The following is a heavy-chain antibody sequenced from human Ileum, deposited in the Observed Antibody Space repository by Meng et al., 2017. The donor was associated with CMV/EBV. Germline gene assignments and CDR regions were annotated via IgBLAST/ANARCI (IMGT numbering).Heavy chain of an antibody. CDR2: VNNRGRT. CDR1: GEPLNGFF. V-gene: IGHV4-34*02. CDR3: ASGRLQFTPSALQH. D-gene: IGHD5-24*01. J-gene: IGHJ1*01. Sequence: QGQLQKWGEGLLKPSETLSLTCAVSGEPLNGFFCSWIRQPPGRGLEWIGEVNNRGRTNYNPSLKSRLTISIDTSKRQLSLMVTSVTAADSAIYYCASGRLQFTPSALQHWGPGTLVTVSS.